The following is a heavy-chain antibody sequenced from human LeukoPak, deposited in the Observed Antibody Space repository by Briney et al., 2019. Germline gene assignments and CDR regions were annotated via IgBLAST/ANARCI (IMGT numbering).Heavy chain of an antibody. CDR1: GGSISSYY. CDR2: IYHSGST. D-gene: IGHD1-1*01. J-gene: IGHJ2*01. Sequence: SETLSLTCTVSGGSISSYYWSWIRQPPGKGLEWIGYIYHSGSTNYNPSLKSRVTISVDTSKNQFSLKLSSVTAADTAVYYCAGQEGGGYTWLVDLWGRGTLVTVSS. CDR3: AGQEGGGYTWLVDL. V-gene: IGHV4-59*01.